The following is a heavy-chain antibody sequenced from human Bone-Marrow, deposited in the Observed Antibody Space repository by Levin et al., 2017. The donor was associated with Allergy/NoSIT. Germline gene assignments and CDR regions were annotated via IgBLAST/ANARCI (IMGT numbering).Heavy chain of an antibody. CDR2: ISSSGSTI. J-gene: IGHJ4*02. D-gene: IGHD3-22*01. CDR3: AREVLNYYYDSSGYHRASYFDC. Sequence: LTCAASGFTFSSYEMNWVRQAPGKGLEWVSYISSSGSTIYYADSVKGRFTISRDNAKNSLYLQMNSLRAEDTAVYYCAREVLNYYYDSSGYHRASYFDCWGQGTLVTVSS. CDR1: GFTFSSYE. V-gene: IGHV3-48*03.